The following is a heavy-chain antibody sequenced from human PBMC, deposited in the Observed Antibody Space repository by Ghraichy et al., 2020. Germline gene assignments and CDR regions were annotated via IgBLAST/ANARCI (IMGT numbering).Heavy chain of an antibody. CDR1: GFTFSSYA. Sequence: GGSLRLSCAASGFTFSSYAMSWVRQAPGKGLEWVSAISGSGGSTYYADSVKGRFTISRDNSKNTLYLQMNSLRAEDTAVYYCARGVTIFGVVNPGSYYYYGMDVWGQGTTVTVSS. J-gene: IGHJ6*02. CDR2: ISGSGGST. CDR3: ARGVTIFGVVNPGSYYYYGMDV. D-gene: IGHD3-3*01. V-gene: IGHV3-23*01.